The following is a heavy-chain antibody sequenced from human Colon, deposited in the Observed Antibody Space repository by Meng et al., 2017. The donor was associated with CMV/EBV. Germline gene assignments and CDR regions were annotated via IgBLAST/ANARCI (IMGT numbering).Heavy chain of an antibody. D-gene: IGHD1-26*01. Sequence: GESLKISCAASGFTFSNYWMNWIRQAPGKGLEWVAKIKQDGSEKYYVDSVKGRFTISRDNTKNSAYLQMNRMRAEDTAVYHCVGQATANDAFDIWGQGTLVTVSS. CDR2: IKQDGSEK. CDR3: VGQATANDAFDI. J-gene: IGHJ3*02. CDR1: GFTFSNYW. V-gene: IGHV3-7*01.